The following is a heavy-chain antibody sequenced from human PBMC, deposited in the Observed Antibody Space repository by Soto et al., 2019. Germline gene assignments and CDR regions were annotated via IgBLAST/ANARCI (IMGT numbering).Heavy chain of an antibody. Sequence: ASVKVSCKASGYTFTSYDINWVRQATGQGLEWMGWMNPNSGNTGYAQKFQGRVTMTRNTSISTAYMELSSLRSEDMAVYYCARGGYSSGWDYYYYMDVWGKGTTVTVSS. D-gene: IGHD6-19*01. CDR2: MNPNSGNT. J-gene: IGHJ6*03. CDR3: ARGGYSSGWDYYYYMDV. V-gene: IGHV1-8*01. CDR1: GYTFTSYD.